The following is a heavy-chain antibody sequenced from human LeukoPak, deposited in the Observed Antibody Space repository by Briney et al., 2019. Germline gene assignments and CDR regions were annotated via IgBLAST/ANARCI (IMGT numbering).Heavy chain of an antibody. CDR1: GFTFSSYG. V-gene: IGHV3-30*18. CDR2: ISYDGSNK. D-gene: IGHD1-1*01. Sequence: PGRSLRLSCAASGFTFSSYGIHWVRQAPGKGLEWVAVISYDGSNKYYADSVKGRFTISRDNSKNTLYLQMNSLRAEDTAVYYCAKLNWNDGIDYWGQGTLVTVSS. J-gene: IGHJ4*02. CDR3: AKLNWNDGIDY.